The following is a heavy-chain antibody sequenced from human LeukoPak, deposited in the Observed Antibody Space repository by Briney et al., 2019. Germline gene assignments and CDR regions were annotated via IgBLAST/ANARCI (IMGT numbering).Heavy chain of an antibody. CDR3: ARHDAPTIFGVVKGDWFDL. V-gene: IGHV4-39*01. D-gene: IGHD3-3*01. CDR1: GGSVSSSSYY. CDR2: IYYSGST. J-gene: IGHJ5*02. Sequence: SQTLSLTCTVSGGSVSSSSYYWGWIRQPPGKGLEWIGSIYYSGSTYYNPSLKSRVTISVDTSKNQFSLKLSSVTAADTAVYYCARHDAPTIFGVVKGDWFDLWGQGTLVTVSS.